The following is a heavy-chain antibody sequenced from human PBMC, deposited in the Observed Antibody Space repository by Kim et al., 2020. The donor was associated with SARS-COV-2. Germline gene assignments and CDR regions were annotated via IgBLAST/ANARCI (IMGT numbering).Heavy chain of an antibody. CDR1: GFTVSSKY. CDR2: VYSGGST. V-gene: IGHV3-53*01. D-gene: IGHD3-10*01. J-gene: IGHJ6*02. CDR3: ASGGISITMVRGVTHYYYYGMDV. Sequence: GGSLSLSCAASGFTVSSKYMTWVRQAPGKGLEWVSVVYSGGSTYYADSVKGRFTISRDISKNTLYLQMNSLRAEDTAVYYCASGGISITMVRGVTHYYYYGMDVWGQGTTVTVSS.